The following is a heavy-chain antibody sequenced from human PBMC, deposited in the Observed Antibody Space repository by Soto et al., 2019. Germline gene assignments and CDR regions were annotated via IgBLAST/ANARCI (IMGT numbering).Heavy chain of an antibody. V-gene: IGHV1-3*01. CDR2: INAGNGNT. Sequence: VASVKVSCKVSGYTFTIYTLHWVRQAPGQRLEWMGWINAGNGNTKNSQRFQGRVSFTRDTSATTVSMELSSLRSEDTAVYYCARGGGSSFFDYWGQGALVTVSS. CDR1: GYTFTIYT. J-gene: IGHJ4*02. D-gene: IGHD1-26*01. CDR3: ARGGGSSFFDY.